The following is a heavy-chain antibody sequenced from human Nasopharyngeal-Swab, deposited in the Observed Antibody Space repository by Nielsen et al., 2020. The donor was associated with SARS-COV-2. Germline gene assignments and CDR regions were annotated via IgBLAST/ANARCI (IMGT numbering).Heavy chain of an antibody. CDR3: AAEDYGDYPVDDAFDI. CDR1: GYTLTELS. CDR2: FDPEDGET. V-gene: IGHV1-24*01. J-gene: IGHJ3*02. D-gene: IGHD4-17*01. Sequence: ASVKVSCKVSGYTLTELSMHWVRQAPGKGLEWMGGFDPEDGETIYAQKFQERVTITRDMSTSTAYMELSSLRSEDTAVYYCAAEDYGDYPVDDAFDIWGQGTMVTVSS.